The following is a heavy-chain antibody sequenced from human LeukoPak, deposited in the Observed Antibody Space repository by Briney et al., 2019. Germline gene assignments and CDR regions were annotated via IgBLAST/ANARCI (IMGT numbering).Heavy chain of an antibody. CDR1: GGSISSYY. V-gene: IGHV4-59*08. CDR3: ARRRGYYYYYGMDV. CDR2: IYYSGST. Sequence: SETLSLTCTVSGGSISSYYWSWIRQPPGKGLEWIGYIYYSGSTNYNPSLKSRVTISVDTSKNQFSLKLSSVTAADTAVYYCARRRGYYYYYGMDVWGQGTTVTVSS. J-gene: IGHJ6*02.